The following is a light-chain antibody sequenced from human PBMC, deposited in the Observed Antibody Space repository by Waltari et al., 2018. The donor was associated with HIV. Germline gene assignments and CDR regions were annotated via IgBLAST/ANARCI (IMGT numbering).Light chain of an antibody. CDR2: EVS. CDR1: SSDVWSYNL. V-gene: IGLV2-23*02. Sequence: QSALTQPPSVSGSPGQSLTLSCTGPSSDVWSYNLFSWYQQHPGNAPKRIIYEVSKRPSGVSNRFSGSKSGSMASLTISGLQPEDEADYCCCSYASTTDTYVVFGGGTKLTVL. J-gene: IGLJ2*01. CDR3: CSYASTTDTYVV.